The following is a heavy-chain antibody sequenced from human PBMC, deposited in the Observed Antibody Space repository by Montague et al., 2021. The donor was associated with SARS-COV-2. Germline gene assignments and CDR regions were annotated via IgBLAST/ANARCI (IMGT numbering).Heavy chain of an antibody. J-gene: IGHJ4*02. CDR2: IYSSDEK. V-gene: IGHV2-5*01. CDR1: GFSLTTPTMG. CDR3: VHYTSWSYYFHY. Sequence: PALVKPTQTLTLTCTFSGFSLTTPTMGVGWIRQPPGKALEWLALIYSSDEKRYSPSLKSRLTITKDTVKHQVVLRMTNMDPVGTATYYCVHYTSWSYYFHYWGQGTLVTVSS. D-gene: IGHD3-10*01.